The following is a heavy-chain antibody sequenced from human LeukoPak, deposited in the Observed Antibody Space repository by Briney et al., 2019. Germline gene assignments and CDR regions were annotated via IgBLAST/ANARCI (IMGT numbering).Heavy chain of an antibody. V-gene: IGHV3-53*01. Sequence: PGGSLRLSCAAPGLALSSNSMRWVRQAPGKGLEWVSVIYSSGATFYADSVRGRFTISRDNSKNTVDLQMNSLRAEDTAVYYCARDRDTSGYIFDYWGRGTLVTVSS. CDR3: ARDRDTSGYIFDY. J-gene: IGHJ4*02. D-gene: IGHD3-22*01. CDR1: GLALSSNS. CDR2: IYSSGAT.